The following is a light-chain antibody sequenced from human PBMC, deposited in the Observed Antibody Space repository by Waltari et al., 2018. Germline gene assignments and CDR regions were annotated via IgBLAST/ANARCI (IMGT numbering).Light chain of an antibody. CDR2: GAS. V-gene: IGKV3-20*01. CDR1: QTINNNF. CDR3: QQYDGSVLT. J-gene: IGKJ4*01. Sequence: IVLTQSPDTLSLSPGQRATLSCRASQTINNNFLVWYQQKPGQAPRLIIHGASSRATGFPDRFSGSGSGTDFTLTISSLEPEDFAGYYCQQYDGSVLTFGGGTKVEI.